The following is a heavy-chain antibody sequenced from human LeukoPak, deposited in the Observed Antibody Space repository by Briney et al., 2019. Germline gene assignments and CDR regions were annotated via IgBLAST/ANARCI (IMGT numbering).Heavy chain of an antibody. CDR3: ARSGTTWEGYFDY. J-gene: IGHJ4*02. Sequence: ASVKVSCKASGYTFTSYGISWVRQAPGQGLEWMGIINPSGGSTSYAQKFQGRVTMTRDTSTSTVYMELSSLRSEDTAVYYCARSGTTWEGYFDYWGQGTLVTVSS. V-gene: IGHV1-46*01. CDR2: INPSGGST. CDR1: GYTFTSYG. D-gene: IGHD1-7*01.